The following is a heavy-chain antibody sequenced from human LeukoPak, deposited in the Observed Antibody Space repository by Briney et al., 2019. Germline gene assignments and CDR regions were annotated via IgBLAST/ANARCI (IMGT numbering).Heavy chain of an antibody. CDR3: ARDRNYYHR. CDR1: GGSISSYY. V-gene: IGHV4-59*01. D-gene: IGHD3-10*01. CDR2: IYYSGST. J-gene: IGHJ4*02. Sequence: SETLTLTCTVSGGSISSYYWSWLRQPPGKGLEWIAYIYYSGSTNYNPSLKSRVTISVDTSKNQFSLKLSSVTAADTAVYYCARDRNYYHRWGQGTLVTVSS.